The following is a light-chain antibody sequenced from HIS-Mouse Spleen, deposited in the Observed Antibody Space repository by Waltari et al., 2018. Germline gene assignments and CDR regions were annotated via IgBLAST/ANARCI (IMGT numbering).Light chain of an antibody. CDR3: CSYAGSYTGV. CDR1: SSDVGGYNY. CDR2: DVS. V-gene: IGLV2-11*01. Sequence: QSALTQPRSVSGSPGQSVTISCTGTSSDVGGYNYVSWYQQHPGQAPKLMIYDVSKRPSWVPDRFSGSKSGNTASLTISGLQAEDEADYYCCSYAGSYTGVFGTGTKVTVL. J-gene: IGLJ1*01.